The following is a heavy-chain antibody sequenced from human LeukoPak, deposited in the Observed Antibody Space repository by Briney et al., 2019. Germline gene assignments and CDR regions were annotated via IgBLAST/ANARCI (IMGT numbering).Heavy chain of an antibody. CDR3: ARDTVGATTNYFDY. Sequence: GGSLRLSCAAPGFTFSSYAMHWVRQAPGKGLEWVAVISYDGSNKYYAGSVKGRFTISRDNSKNTLYLQMNSLRAEDTAVYYCARDTVGATTNYFDYWGQGTLVTVSS. V-gene: IGHV3-30-3*01. J-gene: IGHJ4*02. CDR2: ISYDGSNK. D-gene: IGHD1-26*01. CDR1: GFTFSSYA.